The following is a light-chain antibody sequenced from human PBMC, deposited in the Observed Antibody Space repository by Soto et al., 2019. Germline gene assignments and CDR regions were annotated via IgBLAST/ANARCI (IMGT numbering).Light chain of an antibody. CDR3: QQYGTSPRT. J-gene: IGKJ2*01. Sequence: EMVLTQSPCTLSLSPGERVTLSCRASQSVSSNKLAWYHQKPGQAPRLLIYRPSNRATATPDWFSGTGSGADFTITFGRLEAEDLGGYFCQQYGTSPRTFGQGTKLEIK. V-gene: IGKV3-20*01. CDR2: RPS. CDR1: QSVSSNK.